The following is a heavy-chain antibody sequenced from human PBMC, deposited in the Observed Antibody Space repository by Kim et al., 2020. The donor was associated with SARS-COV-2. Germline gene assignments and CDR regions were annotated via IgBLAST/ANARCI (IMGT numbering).Heavy chain of an antibody. J-gene: IGHJ6*02. D-gene: IGHD3-10*01. CDR1: GFTFSSYG. Sequence: GGSLRLSCAASGFTFSSYGMHWVRQAPGKGLEWVAVIWYDGSNKYYADSVKGRFTISRDNSKNTLYLQMNSLRAEDTAVYYCAREAYYYGQPYYYGMDVWGQGTTVTVSS. V-gene: IGHV3-33*01. CDR3: AREAYYYGQPYYYGMDV. CDR2: IWYDGSNK.